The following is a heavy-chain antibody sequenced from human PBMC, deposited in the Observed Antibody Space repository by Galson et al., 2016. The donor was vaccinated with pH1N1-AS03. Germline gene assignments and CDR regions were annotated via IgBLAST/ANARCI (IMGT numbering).Heavy chain of an antibody. D-gene: IGHD6-6*01. CDR1: GFTFSTCA. V-gene: IGHV3-30*07. Sequence: SLRLSCAASGFTFSTCAMHWVRQAPGKGLEWVAAISYDGSKKYYPDSVKGRFTISRDNSKNTVSLQMNGLRAEDTAVYYCARVEYSSSPRPGAFDLWGQGTMVTVSS. CDR2: ISYDGSKK. J-gene: IGHJ3*01. CDR3: ARVEYSSSPRPGAFDL.